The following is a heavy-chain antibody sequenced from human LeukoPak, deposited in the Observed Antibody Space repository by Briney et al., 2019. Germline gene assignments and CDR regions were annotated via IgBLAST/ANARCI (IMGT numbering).Heavy chain of an antibody. V-gene: IGHV1-18*01. CDR1: GYTFTSYG. Sequence: ASVKVSCKASGYTFTSYGISWVRQAPGQGLEWMGWISAYNGNTNYAQKLQGRVTMTTDTSTSRAYMELRSLRSDDTAVYYCAREYCSGGSCWHYYYYGMDVWGQGTTVTVSS. J-gene: IGHJ6*02. CDR3: AREYCSGGSCWHYYYYGMDV. CDR2: ISAYNGNT. D-gene: IGHD2-15*01.